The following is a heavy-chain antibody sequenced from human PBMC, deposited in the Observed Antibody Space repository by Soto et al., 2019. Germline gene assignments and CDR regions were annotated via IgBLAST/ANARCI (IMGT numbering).Heavy chain of an antibody. V-gene: IGHV4-4*07. CDR1: GGSISSYY. J-gene: IGHJ6*02. CDR2: IYTSGST. D-gene: IGHD2-2*01. Sequence: PSETLSLTCTASGGSISSYYWSWIRQPAGKGLEWIGRIYTSGSTNYNPSLKSRVTMSLDTPKNQFSLKLTSVTAADTALYYCARGNCSSPNCYSFSGYYGMDVWGQGTTVTVSS. CDR3: ARGNCSSPNCYSFSGYYGMDV.